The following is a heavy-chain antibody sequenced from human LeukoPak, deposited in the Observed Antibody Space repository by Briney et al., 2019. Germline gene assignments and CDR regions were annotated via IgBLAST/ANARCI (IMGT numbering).Heavy chain of an antibody. CDR1: GFTFSSSA. CDR2: IKQDGSEK. J-gene: IGHJ4*02. D-gene: IGHD3-10*01. V-gene: IGHV3-7*04. CDR3: ARRHHFGFLDS. Sequence: GGSLRLSCAASGFTFSSSAMSWVRQAPGKGLEWVANIKQDGSEKYYVDSVKGRFTISRDNAKNSVYLQMNSLRAEDTAVYYCARRHHFGFLDSWGQGTLVTVSS.